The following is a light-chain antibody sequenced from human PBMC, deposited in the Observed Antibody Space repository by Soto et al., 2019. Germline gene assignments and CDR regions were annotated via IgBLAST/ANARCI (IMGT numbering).Light chain of an antibody. J-gene: IGKJ1*01. CDR3: LHDYNYPRT. CDR1: QGIRNY. Sequence: AIQMTQSPSSLSASVGDRVNITCRASQGIRNYLGWYQQKPGKAPNLLIYCASTLQIGVPSRFSGSGSGTDFTLTINSLQPEDFAAYYCLHDYNYPRTFGQGTRVDVK. V-gene: IGKV1-6*01. CDR2: CAS.